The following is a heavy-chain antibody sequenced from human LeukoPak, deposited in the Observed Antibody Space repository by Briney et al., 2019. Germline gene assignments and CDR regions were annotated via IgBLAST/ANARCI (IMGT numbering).Heavy chain of an antibody. Sequence: GGSLRLSRAASGFSFSNSCMHWVRQAAREGLESVPVISYDGSNTYYADTVKGRFTISRDNSQNTLFLQMISLRTEDTAVYYCAKGSAYSDYYYYGMDVWGQGTTVTVSS. CDR1: GFSFSNSC. CDR2: ISYDGSNT. CDR3: AKGSAYSDYYYYGMDV. J-gene: IGHJ6*02. D-gene: IGHD4-11*01. V-gene: IGHV3-30*18.